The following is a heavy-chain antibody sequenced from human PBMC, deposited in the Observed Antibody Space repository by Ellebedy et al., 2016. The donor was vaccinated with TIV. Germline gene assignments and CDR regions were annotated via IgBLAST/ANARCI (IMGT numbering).Heavy chain of an antibody. CDR1: GYSFINYA. CDR2: INTNTGIP. V-gene: IGHV7-4-1*02. CDR3: ARAAAAGFFWYFDL. J-gene: IGHJ2*01. D-gene: IGHD6-13*01. Sequence: AASVKVSCKASGYSFINYAMNWVRQAPGQGLEWMGWINTNTGIPTYAQGFTGRFVFSLDTSVSTAYLHISSLKAEDTAIYYCARAAAAGFFWYFDLWGRGTLVTVSS.